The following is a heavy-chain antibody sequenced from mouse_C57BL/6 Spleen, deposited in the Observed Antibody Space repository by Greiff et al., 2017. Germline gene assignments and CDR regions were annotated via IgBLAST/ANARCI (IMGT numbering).Heavy chain of an antibody. CDR3: TREEYYSNLWYFDV. V-gene: IGHV1-5*01. Sequence: EVQLQQSGTVLARPGASVTMSCKISGYTFTSYWMHWVKQRPGQGLEWIGAIYPGNSDTSYNQKFKGKAKLTAVTSASTAYMEFSSLTNEDSAVYYCTREEYYSNLWYFDVWGTGTTVTVSS. CDR2: IYPGNSDT. CDR1: GYTFTSYW. J-gene: IGHJ1*03. D-gene: IGHD2-5*01.